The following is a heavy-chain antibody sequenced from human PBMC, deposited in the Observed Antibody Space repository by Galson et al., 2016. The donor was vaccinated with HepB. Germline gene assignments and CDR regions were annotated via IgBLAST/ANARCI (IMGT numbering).Heavy chain of an antibody. CDR3: SKDRSRSVSCSDFDC. Sequence: SLRLSCAASGFTFDDYAMHWVRQAPGKGLEWVSGISWNSGSIGYADSVKGRFTISRDDAKKSLYLQMNSLRAEDTALYYCSKDRSRSVSCSDFDCWGQGTLVTVSS. V-gene: IGHV3-9*01. D-gene: IGHD2-15*01. J-gene: IGHJ4*02. CDR2: ISWNSGSI. CDR1: GFTFDDYA.